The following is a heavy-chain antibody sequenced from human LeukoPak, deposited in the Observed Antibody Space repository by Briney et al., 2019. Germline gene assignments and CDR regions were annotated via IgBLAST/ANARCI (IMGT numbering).Heavy chain of an antibody. V-gene: IGHV3-21*01. CDR3: ARDPPTYYDILTATTP. D-gene: IGHD3-9*01. Sequence: GGSLRLSCAASGFTFSSYSMNWVRQAPGKGLEWVSSISSSSSYIYYADSVKGRFTISRDNAKNSLYLQMNSLRAEDTAVYYCARDPPTYYDILTATTPWGQGTLVTVSS. CDR1: GFTFSSYS. J-gene: IGHJ5*02. CDR2: ISSSSSYI.